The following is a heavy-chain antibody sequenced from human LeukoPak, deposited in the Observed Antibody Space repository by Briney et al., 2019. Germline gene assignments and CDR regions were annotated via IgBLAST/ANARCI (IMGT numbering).Heavy chain of an antibody. V-gene: IGHV3-21*01. J-gene: IGHJ4*02. CDR3: AREPTAMIL. Sequence: GGPLRLSCAASGFTFSTYSMNWVRQTPGKGLEWVSSISSSTYIYYADSVKGRFTISRDNAKNSLYLQMNSLRVEDTAVYYCAREPTAMILWGQGTLVTVSS. CDR2: ISSSTYI. CDR1: GFTFSTYS. D-gene: IGHD5-18*01.